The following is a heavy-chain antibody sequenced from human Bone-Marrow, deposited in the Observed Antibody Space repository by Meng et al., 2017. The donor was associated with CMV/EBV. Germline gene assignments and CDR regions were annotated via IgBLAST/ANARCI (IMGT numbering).Heavy chain of an antibody. Sequence: GGSLRLSCGGFTINYYEMNWVRQAPGKGLEWVSYISSSGSTIYYADSVKGRFTISRDNSKNTLYLQMNSLRAEDTAVYYCAKGFDFWSGYYDGYWGQGTLVTVSS. CDR1: FTINYYE. V-gene: IGHV3-48*03. J-gene: IGHJ4*02. CDR3: AKGFDFWSGYYDGY. D-gene: IGHD3-3*01. CDR2: ISSSGSTI.